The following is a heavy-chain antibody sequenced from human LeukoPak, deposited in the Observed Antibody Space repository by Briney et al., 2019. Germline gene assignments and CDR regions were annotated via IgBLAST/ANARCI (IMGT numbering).Heavy chain of an antibody. CDR1: GYTFTSYY. D-gene: IGHD6-13*01. Sequence: ASVKDSCKASGYTFTSYYMHWVRQAPGQGLEWMGIISPSGGSTSYAQKFQGRVTMTRDMSTSTVYMELSSLRSEDTAVYYCARSSGGIAAAGDYWGQGTLVTVSS. J-gene: IGHJ4*02. CDR2: ISPSGGST. CDR3: ARSSGGIAAAGDY. V-gene: IGHV1-46*01.